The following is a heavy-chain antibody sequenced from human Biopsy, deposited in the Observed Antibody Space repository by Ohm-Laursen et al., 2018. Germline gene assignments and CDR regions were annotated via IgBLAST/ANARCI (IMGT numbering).Heavy chain of an antibody. CDR1: GGTFSNYG. V-gene: IGHV1-69*13. CDR3: ATKLTGYFHH. CDR2: NIPILGTG. Sequence: VKISCKAPGGTFSNYGVNWVRQAPGQGLEWLGGNIPILGTGNYAQKFQDRVTVSADTSTSTATMELRSLRSEDTAVYYFATKLTGYFHHWGQGTLVIVSS. D-gene: IGHD3-9*01. J-gene: IGHJ1*01.